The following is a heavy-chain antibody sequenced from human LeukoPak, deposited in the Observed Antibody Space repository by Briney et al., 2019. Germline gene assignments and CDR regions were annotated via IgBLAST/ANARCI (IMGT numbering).Heavy chain of an antibody. J-gene: IGHJ3*02. CDR1: GGSFSGYY. D-gene: IGHD3-10*01. CDR2: INHSGST. V-gene: IGHV4-34*01. Sequence: SETLSLTCAVSGGSFSGYYWSWIRQPPGKGLEWIGEINHSGSTNYNPSLKSRVTISVDTYRNQFSLKLNTVTAADTAVCYCAKANGYGLVDIWGQGTMVTVSS. CDR3: AKANGYGLVDI.